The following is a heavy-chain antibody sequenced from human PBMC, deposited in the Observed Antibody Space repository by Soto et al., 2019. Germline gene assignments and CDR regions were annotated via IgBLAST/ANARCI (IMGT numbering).Heavy chain of an antibody. V-gene: IGHV3-74*01. CDR1: GFTFGSSW. CDR2: INPDGSTI. J-gene: IGHJ4*02. Sequence: PGGSLRLSCAASGFTFGSSWMHWVRQAPGKGLIWVSRINPDGSTINYADSVKGRFTISRDNAKNTLYLQMNSLRAEDTALYYCVRDERYASSSRFDYWGRGTLVTVSS. D-gene: IGHD6-6*01. CDR3: VRDERYASSSRFDY.